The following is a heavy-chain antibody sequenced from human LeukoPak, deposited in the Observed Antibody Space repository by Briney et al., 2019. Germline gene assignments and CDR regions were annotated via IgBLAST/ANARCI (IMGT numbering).Heavy chain of an antibody. Sequence: PGGSLRLSCEASGVTFSSYVMSWVRQAPGKGPEWVSGISGSGGGTYYADSVKGRFAISRDNSKNTLYLQMNSLRAEDTAVYYCAKDRYSSGWFRGGAYDYWGQGTLVTVSS. CDR3: AKDRYSSGWFRGGAYDY. D-gene: IGHD6-19*01. CDR2: ISGSGGGT. J-gene: IGHJ4*02. CDR1: GVTFSSYV. V-gene: IGHV3-23*01.